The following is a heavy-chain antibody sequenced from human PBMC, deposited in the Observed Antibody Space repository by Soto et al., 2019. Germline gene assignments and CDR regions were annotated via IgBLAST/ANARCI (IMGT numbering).Heavy chain of an antibody. V-gene: IGHV1-3*01. CDR3: ARDRDSSGYPVDFQH. CDR2: INAGNGNT. J-gene: IGHJ1*01. D-gene: IGHD3-22*01. CDR1: GYTFTSYA. Sequence: ASVKVSCKASGYTFTSYAMHWVRQAPGQRLEWMGWINAGNGNTKYSQKFQGRVTITRDTSASTAYMELSSLRSEDTAVYYCARDRDSSGYPVDFQHWGQGTLVTVS.